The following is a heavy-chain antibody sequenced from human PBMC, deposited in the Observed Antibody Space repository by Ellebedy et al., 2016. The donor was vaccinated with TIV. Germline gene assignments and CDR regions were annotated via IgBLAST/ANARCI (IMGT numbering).Heavy chain of an antibody. CDR1: GGSISSSSYY. CDR2: IYYSGST. V-gene: IGHV4-39*01. D-gene: IGHD6-19*01. J-gene: IGHJ4*02. CDR3: ARQGHSSGWYVGEYYFDY. Sequence: MPSETLSLTCTVSGGSISSSSYYWGWIRQPPWKGLEWIGSIYYSGSTYYNPSLKSRVTISVDTSKNQFSLKLNSVTAADTAVYYCARQGHSSGWYVGEYYFDYWGQGTLVTVSS.